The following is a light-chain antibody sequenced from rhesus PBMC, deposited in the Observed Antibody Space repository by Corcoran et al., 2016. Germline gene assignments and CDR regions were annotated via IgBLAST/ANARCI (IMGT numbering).Light chain of an antibody. CDR3: RQYDALPYI. Sequence: DIQMTQSPSSRSASVGDKVAINCHASQGISSWLDWYKQKPGKAPKPLLYYESSLQSGVPSRFSGSGSGTDYNLPISSLHPEDFATYCCRQYDALPYIFGQGTKVEIK. CDR1: QGISSW. CDR2: YES. V-gene: IGKV1-19*01. J-gene: IGKJ2*01.